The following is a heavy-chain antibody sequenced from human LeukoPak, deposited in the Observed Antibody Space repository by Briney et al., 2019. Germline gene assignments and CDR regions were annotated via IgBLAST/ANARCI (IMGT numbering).Heavy chain of an antibody. CDR3: AKAPSPYYYYAMDV. Sequence: GGSLRLSCAASGFTFSNYAMHWVRQAPGKGLEWVAVISYNGNNKFYGDYVKGRFTISRDNSKNTLYLQMNSLRTEDTAVYYCAKAPSPYYYYAMDVWGQGTTVTVSS. J-gene: IGHJ6*02. CDR1: GFTFSNYA. V-gene: IGHV3-30*18. CDR2: ISYNGNNK.